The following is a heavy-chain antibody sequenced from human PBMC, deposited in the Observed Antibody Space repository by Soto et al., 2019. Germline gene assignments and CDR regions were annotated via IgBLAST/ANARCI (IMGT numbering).Heavy chain of an antibody. CDR3: ARRYSYDSSGYYNFDY. J-gene: IGHJ4*02. CDR2: IYPGDSDT. V-gene: IGHV5-51*01. Sequence: PGESLKISCKGSGYSFTSYWIGWVRQMPGKGLEWMGIIYPGDSDTRYSPSFQGQVTISADKSISTAYLQWSSLKASDTAMYYCARRYSYDSSGYYNFDYWGQGTLVTVSS. CDR1: GYSFTSYW. D-gene: IGHD3-22*01.